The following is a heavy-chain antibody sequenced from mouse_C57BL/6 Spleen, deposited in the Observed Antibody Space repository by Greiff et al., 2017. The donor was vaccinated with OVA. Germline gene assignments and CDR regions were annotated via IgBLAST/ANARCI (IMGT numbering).Heavy chain of an antibody. CDR3: ARDADYSNYSWFAY. D-gene: IGHD2-5*01. J-gene: IGHJ3*01. CDR2: IHPNSGST. V-gene: IGHV1-64*01. CDR1: GYTFTSYW. Sequence: VKLQQPGAELVKPGASVKLSCKASGYTFTSYWMHWVKQRPGQGLEWIGMIHPNSGSTNYNEKFKSKATLTVDKSSSTAYMQLSSLTSEDSAVYYCARDADYSNYSWFAYWGQGTLVTVSA.